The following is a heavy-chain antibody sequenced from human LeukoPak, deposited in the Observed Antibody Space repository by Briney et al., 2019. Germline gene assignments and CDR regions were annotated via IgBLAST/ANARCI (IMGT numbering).Heavy chain of an antibody. D-gene: IGHD5-18*01. CDR3: ARDTRRGYSYGPFDY. V-gene: IGHV1-69*13. CDR1: GGTFSSYA. J-gene: IGHJ4*02. CDR2: IIPIFGTP. Sequence: ASVKVSCKASGGTFSSYAISWVRQAPGQGVEGMGGIIPIFGTPNYAQKFQGRVTITADESTSTAYMELSSLRSEDTAVYYCARDTRRGYSYGPFDYWGQGTLVTVSS.